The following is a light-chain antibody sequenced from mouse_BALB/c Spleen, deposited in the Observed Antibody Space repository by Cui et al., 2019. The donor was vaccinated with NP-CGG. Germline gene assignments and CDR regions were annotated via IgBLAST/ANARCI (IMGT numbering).Light chain of an antibody. V-gene: IGLV1*01. J-gene: IGLJ1*01. Sequence: AVLSQETPLTTSPGETVTLTCRSSTGAVTTSNYANWVQEKPDHLFTGLIGGTNNRAPGVPARFSGFLIGDKAALTITGAQTEDEAIYFCALWYSNHWVFGGGTKLTVL. CDR2: GTN. CDR3: ALWYSNHWV. CDR1: TGAVTTSNY.